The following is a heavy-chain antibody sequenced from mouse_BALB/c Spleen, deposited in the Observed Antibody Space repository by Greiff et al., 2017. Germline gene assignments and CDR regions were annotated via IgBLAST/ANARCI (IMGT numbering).Heavy chain of an antibody. Sequence: VQLQQSGPELVKPGASVKMSCKASGYTFTSYVMHWVKQKPGQGLEWIGYINPYNDGTKYNEKFKGKATLTSDKSSSTAYMELSSLTSEDSAVYYCARWLLRRGYYFDYWGQGTTLTVSS. J-gene: IGHJ2*01. CDR3: ARWLLRRGYYFDY. CDR1: GYTFTSYV. D-gene: IGHD2-3*01. V-gene: IGHV1-14*01. CDR2: INPYNDGT.